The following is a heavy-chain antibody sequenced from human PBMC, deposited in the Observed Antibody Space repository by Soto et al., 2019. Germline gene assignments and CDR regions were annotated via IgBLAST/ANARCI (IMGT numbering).Heavy chain of an antibody. Sequence: SETLSLTCTVSGGSISSYYWSWIRQPPGKGLEWIGYIYHSGSTYYNPSLKSRVTISVDRSKNQFSLKLSPVTAADTAVYYCASGGGSSGWYLDYWGQGTLVTVSS. D-gene: IGHD6-19*01. CDR3: ASGGGSSGWYLDY. V-gene: IGHV4-59*12. CDR2: IYHSGST. CDR1: GGSISSYY. J-gene: IGHJ4*02.